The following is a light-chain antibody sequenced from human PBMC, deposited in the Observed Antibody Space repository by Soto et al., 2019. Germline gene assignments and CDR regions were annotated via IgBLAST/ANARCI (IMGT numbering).Light chain of an antibody. V-gene: IGLV2-14*01. CDR3: SSYTSSSTLL. J-gene: IGLJ1*01. Sequence: SVLTQPASVSGSPGQSITISCTGTSSDVGDYDYVSWYQHHPGKAPKLMIYEVSNRPSGVSNRFSASKSGNTASLTISGLQTEDEADYYCSSYTSSSTLLFGAGTKVTVL. CDR1: SSDVGDYDY. CDR2: EVS.